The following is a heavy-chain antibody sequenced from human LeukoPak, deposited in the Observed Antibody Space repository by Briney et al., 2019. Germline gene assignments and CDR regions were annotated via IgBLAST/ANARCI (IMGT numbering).Heavy chain of an antibody. J-gene: IGHJ4*02. CDR1: GFTFSLYG. CDR2: ISYDGSNK. V-gene: IGHV3-30*03. Sequence: PGGSLRLSCAASGFTFSLYGIHWVRQAPGKGLEWVAVISYDGSNKYYADSVKGRFTISRDNSKNTLYLQMNSLRAEDTAVYYCASRYYWGQGTLVTVSS. CDR3: ASRYY.